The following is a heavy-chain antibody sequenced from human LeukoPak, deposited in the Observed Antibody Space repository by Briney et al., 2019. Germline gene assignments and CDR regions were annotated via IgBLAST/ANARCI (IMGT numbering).Heavy chain of an antibody. CDR2: INAGNGNT. CDR1: GYSFTSYA. CDR3: ARANDFWSGLNWFDP. J-gene: IGHJ5*02. D-gene: IGHD3-3*01. V-gene: IGHV1-3*01. Sequence: GESLKISCKGSGYSFTSYAMHWVRQAPGQRLEWMGWINAGNGNTKYSQKFQGRVTITRDTSASTAYMELSSLRSEDTAVYYCARANDFWSGLNWFDPWGQGTLVTVSS.